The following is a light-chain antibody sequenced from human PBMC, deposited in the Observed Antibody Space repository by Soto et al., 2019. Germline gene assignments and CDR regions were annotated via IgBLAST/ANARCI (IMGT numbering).Light chain of an antibody. Sequence: EIVLTQSPATLSLSPGDRATLSCRASQSVSSYLAWYQQRPGQAPRLLIYDASNMATGIPARFSGSGSGTDFPLTISSLETEDFAVYYCQQRTNWPPTFGGGTKVEIK. CDR3: QQRTNWPPT. CDR1: QSVSSY. CDR2: DAS. J-gene: IGKJ4*01. V-gene: IGKV3-11*01.